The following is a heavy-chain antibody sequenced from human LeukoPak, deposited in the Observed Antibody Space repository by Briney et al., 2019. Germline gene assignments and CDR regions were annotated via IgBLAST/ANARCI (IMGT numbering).Heavy chain of an antibody. CDR1: GFTFSSYG. D-gene: IGHD7-27*01. J-gene: IGHJ4*02. CDR2: IWYDGSNK. Sequence: GRSLRLSCAAFGFTFSSYGMHWVRQAPGKGLEWVAVIWYDGSNKYYADSVKGRFTISRDNSKNTLYLQMNSLRAEDTAVYYCAKGELGYFDYWGQGTLVTVSS. V-gene: IGHV3-33*06. CDR3: AKGELGYFDY.